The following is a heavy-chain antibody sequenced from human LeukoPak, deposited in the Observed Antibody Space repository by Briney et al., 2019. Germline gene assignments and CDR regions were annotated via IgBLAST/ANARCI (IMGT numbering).Heavy chain of an antibody. J-gene: IGHJ4*02. CDR2: INHSGST. V-gene: IGHV4-34*01. CDR3: ARGRVGGPPFDY. CDR1: GGSFSGYY. D-gene: IGHD1-26*01. Sequence: SETLSLTCAVYGGSFSGYYWSWIRQPPGKGLEWIGEINHSGSTNYNLSLKSRVTISVDTSKNQFSLKLSSVTAADTAVYYCARGRVGGPPFDYWGQGTLVTVSS.